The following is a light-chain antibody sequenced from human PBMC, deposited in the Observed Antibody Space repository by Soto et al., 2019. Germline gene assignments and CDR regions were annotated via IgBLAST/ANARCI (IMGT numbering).Light chain of an antibody. Sequence: DIQLTQSPSFLSASVGDRVTITCRASQGISRYLAWYQQKPGKAPKLLIYAASTLKSGVPSRFSGSRSGTKFTLTISSLQPEDFATDYCEQLNSFGGGTKVEIK. CDR3: EQLNS. V-gene: IGKV1-9*01. J-gene: IGKJ4*01. CDR2: AAS. CDR1: QGISRY.